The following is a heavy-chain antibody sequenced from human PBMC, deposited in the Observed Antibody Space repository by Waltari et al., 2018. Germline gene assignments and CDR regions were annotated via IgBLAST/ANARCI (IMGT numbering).Heavy chain of an antibody. CDR3: TTDPPYYGSGSYYPRAADY. CDR1: GFTFSNAW. D-gene: IGHD3-10*01. V-gene: IGHV3-15*07. CDR2: IKSKTDGGTT. Sequence: EVQLVESGGGLVKPGGSLRLSCAASGFTFSNAWMNWVRQAPGKGLDGVGRIKSKTDGGTTDYAAPVKGRFTISRDDSKNTLYLQMNSLKTEDTAVYYCTTDPPYYGSGSYYPRAADYWGQGTLVTVSS. J-gene: IGHJ4*02.